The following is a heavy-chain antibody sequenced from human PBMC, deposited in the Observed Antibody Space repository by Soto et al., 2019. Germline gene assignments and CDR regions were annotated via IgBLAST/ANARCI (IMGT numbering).Heavy chain of an antibody. V-gene: IGHV3-23*01. Sequence: EVQLLESGGGLVQPGGSLRLSCAASGFTISSSAMSWVRQAPGKGLEWVANIKRGGDTDYADSVKGRFTISRDTSKNTLYLHMNSLRADDTAIYYCARVTWEAAGDDCWGQGTLVTVSS. CDR3: ARVTWEAAGDDC. CDR1: GFTISSSA. CDR2: IKRGGDT. D-gene: IGHD6-13*01. J-gene: IGHJ4*02.